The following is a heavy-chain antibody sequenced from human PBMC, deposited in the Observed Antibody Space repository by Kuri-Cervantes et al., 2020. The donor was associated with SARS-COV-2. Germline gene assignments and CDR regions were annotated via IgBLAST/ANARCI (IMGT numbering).Heavy chain of an antibody. CDR3: ARGPMKRVIQLWLASYYFDY. CDR2: INPNSGGT. D-gene: IGHD6-19*01. CDR1: GYTFTGYS. V-gene: IGHV1-2*04. J-gene: IGHJ4*02. Sequence: ASVKVSCKASGYTFTGYSIHWVRQAPGQGLEWMGWINPNSGGTKYAQKFEGWVAMTRDTSIGTAYMELSRLNSDDTAVYYCARGPMKRVIQLWLASYYFDYWGQGTLVTVSS.